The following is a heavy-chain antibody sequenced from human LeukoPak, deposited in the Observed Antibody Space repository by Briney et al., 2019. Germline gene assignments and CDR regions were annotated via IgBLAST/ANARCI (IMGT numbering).Heavy chain of an antibody. J-gene: IGHJ4*02. V-gene: IGHV4-39*07. CDR2: IYYSGST. D-gene: IGHD3-10*01. Sequence: SETLSLTCTVSGGSISSSTYFWGWIRQPPGKGLEWIGSIYYSGSTYYNPPLKSRVTISVDTSKNHFSLKLSSVTAADTAVYYCARGPRWLGEYYFDYWGQGTLVTVSS. CDR3: ARGPRWLGEYYFDY. CDR1: GGSISSSTYF.